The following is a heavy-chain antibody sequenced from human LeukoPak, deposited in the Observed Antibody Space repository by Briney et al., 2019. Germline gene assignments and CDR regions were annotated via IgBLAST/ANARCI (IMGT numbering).Heavy chain of an antibody. J-gene: IGHJ4*02. CDR2: IYYSGST. CDR3: ARGYSSGWYGALRY. CDR1: GGSISSYY. Sequence: SETLSLTCTVSGGSISSYYWSWIRQPPGKGLEWIGYIYYSGSTNYNPSLKSRVTISVDTSKNQFSLKLSSVTAADTAVYYCARGYSSGWYGALRYWGQGTLVTVSS. V-gene: IGHV4-59*01. D-gene: IGHD6-19*01.